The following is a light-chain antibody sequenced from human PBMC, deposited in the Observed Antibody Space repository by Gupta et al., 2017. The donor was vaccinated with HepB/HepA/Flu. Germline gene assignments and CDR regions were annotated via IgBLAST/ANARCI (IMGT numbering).Light chain of an antibody. Sequence: DIVMTQSPDSLAVSLGERATINCKSSQSVLHSSNNRNYLAWYQQKPGQPPRLLIYWASTRESGVPDRFSGSGSGTDFTLTISSLQAEDVAVYYCQQEDSTPFTFGHGTKVDIK. V-gene: IGKV4-1*01. CDR1: QSVLHSSNNRNY. CDR2: WAS. J-gene: IGKJ3*01. CDR3: QQEDSTPFT.